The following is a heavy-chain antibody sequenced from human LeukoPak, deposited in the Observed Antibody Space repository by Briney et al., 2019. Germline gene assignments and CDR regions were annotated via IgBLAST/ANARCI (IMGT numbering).Heavy chain of an antibody. CDR1: GGSISRYY. CDR2: IYYSGST. D-gene: IGHD5-18*01. Sequence: PSETLSLTCTVSGGSISRYYWSWIRQPPGKGLEWIGYIYYSGSTNYNPSLKSRVTISVDTSKNQFSLKLSSVTAADTAVYYCAREKRGYLYYFDYWGQGTLVTVSS. J-gene: IGHJ4*02. V-gene: IGHV4-59*01. CDR3: AREKRGYLYYFDY.